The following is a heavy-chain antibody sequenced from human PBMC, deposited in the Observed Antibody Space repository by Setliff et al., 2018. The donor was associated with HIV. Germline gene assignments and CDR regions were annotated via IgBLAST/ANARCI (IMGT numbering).Heavy chain of an antibody. D-gene: IGHD3-22*01. Sequence: SETLSLTCTVSGGSISSGSNYWSWIRQPAGKGLEWIGHIYTSGSTNYNPSLKSRVPISVDTSKNQFYLKLSSVTAADTAVYYCARILLYDSSAYFVNAFDIWGQGTVVTVSS. CDR2: IYTSGST. CDR3: ARILLYDSSAYFVNAFDI. V-gene: IGHV4-61*09. J-gene: IGHJ3*02. CDR1: GGSISSGSNY.